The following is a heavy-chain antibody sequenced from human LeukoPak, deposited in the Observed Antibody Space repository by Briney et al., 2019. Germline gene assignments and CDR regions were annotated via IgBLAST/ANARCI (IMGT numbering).Heavy chain of an antibody. CDR3: ARAASGDAVYYYGSGRRYYYYYMDV. CDR1: GFTVSSNS. D-gene: IGHD3-10*01. J-gene: IGHJ6*03. Sequence: GGSLRLSCTVSGFTVSSNSMSWVRQAPGKGLEWVSFIYSDNTHYSDSVKGRFTISRDNSKNTLYLQMNSLRAEDTAVYYCARAASGDAVYYYGSGRRYYYYYMDVWGKGTTVTISS. V-gene: IGHV3-53*01. CDR2: IYSDNT.